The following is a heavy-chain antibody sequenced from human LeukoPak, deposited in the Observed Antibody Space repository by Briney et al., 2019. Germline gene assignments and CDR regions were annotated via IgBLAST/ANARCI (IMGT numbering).Heavy chain of an antibody. CDR2: ISPNSGGT. J-gene: IGHJ4*02. CDR3: ARLSIIAAATNG. Sequence: ASVKVSCKASGYTFTGYYMHWVRQAPGQGLEWMGRISPNSGGTNYAQKFQDRVTMTRDTSISTTYMELSRLRSDDTAVYYCARLSIIAAATNGWGQGTLVTVSS. V-gene: IGHV1-2*06. D-gene: IGHD1-26*01. CDR1: GYTFTGYY.